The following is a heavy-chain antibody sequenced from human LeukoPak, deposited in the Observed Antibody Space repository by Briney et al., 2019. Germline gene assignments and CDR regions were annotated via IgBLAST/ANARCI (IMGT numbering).Heavy chain of an antibody. Sequence: GGSLRLSCTASGFSFSTYGMHWVRQAPGKGLEWVAFIRYDGSNKYYADSVKGRFTFSRDNSKNTLYLQMNSLRAEDTAVYYCAKARVNYDFWSGLDYWGQGALVTVSS. CDR2: IRYDGSNK. D-gene: IGHD3-3*01. CDR1: GFSFSTYG. CDR3: AKARVNYDFWSGLDY. J-gene: IGHJ4*02. V-gene: IGHV3-30*02.